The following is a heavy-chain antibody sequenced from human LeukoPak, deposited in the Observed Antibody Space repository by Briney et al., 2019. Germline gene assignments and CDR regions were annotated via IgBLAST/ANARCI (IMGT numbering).Heavy chain of an antibody. CDR1: GGSISSGSYY. CDR3: ARSTMVRPFDP. D-gene: IGHD3-10*01. J-gene: IGHJ5*02. CDR2: IYYSGST. V-gene: IGHV4-61*10. Sequence: SETLSLTCTVSGGSISSGSYYWSWIRQPAGKGLEWIGYIYYSGSTNYNPSLKSRVTISVDTSKNQFSLKLSSVTAADTAVYYCARSTMVRPFDPWGQGTLVTVSS.